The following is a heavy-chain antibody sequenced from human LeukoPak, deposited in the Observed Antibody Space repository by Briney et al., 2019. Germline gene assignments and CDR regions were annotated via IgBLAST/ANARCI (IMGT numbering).Heavy chain of an antibody. J-gene: IGHJ4*02. CDR1: GGTFSSYA. CDR2: IIPIFGTA. D-gene: IGHD2-2*01. V-gene: IGHV1-69*13. CDR3: AREGSCSSTSCYEYYFDY. Sequence: SVKVSCKASGGTFSSYAISWVRQAPGQGLEWIGGIIPIFGTANYAQKFQGRVTITADESTSTAYMELSSLRSEDAAVYYCAREGSCSSTSCYEYYFDYWGQGTLVTVSS.